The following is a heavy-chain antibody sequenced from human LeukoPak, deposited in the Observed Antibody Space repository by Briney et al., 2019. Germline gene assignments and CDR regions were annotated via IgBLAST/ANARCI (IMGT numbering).Heavy chain of an antibody. CDR3: ARSPGGTYYYYYMDV. V-gene: IGHV3-21*01. CDR1: GFNFNNCT. J-gene: IGHJ6*03. CDR2: ISSRSTYI. D-gene: IGHD3-10*01. Sequence: GGSLRLSCAASGFNFNNCTFNWVRQAPRKGLEWVSSISSRSTYIYYADSMKGRFTISRDNAKNSLYLQMNSLRAGDTAVYYCARSPGGTYYYYYMDVWGKGTTVTVSS.